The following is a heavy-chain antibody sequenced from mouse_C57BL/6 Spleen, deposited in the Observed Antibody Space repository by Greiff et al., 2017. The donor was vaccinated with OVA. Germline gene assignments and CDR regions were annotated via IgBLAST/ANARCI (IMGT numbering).Heavy chain of an antibody. D-gene: IGHD2-4*01. CDR1: GYTFTSYW. V-gene: IGHV1-53*01. CDR3: ARCHYDYDWNWVAY. J-gene: IGHJ3*01. Sequence: QVQLQQPGTELVKPGASVKLSCKASGYTFTSYWMHWVKQRPGQGLEWIGNINPSNGGTNYNEKFKSKATLTVDKSSSTAYMQLSSLTSEDAAVYYCARCHYDYDWNWVAYWGQGTLVTVAA. CDR2: INPSNGGT.